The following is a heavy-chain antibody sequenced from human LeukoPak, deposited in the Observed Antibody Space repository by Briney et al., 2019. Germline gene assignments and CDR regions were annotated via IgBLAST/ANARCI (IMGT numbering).Heavy chain of an antibody. J-gene: IGHJ5*02. V-gene: IGHV3-30*18. CDR3: AKPYYYDSSGYYP. CDR1: GFTFSDYY. CDR2: VSYDGSNK. Sequence: PGGSLRLSCAASGFTFSDYYINWIRQAPGKGLERVAVVSYDGSNKYYADSVKGRFTISRDNSKNTLYLQMNSLRPEDTAVYYCAKPYYYDSSGYYPWGQGTLVTVSS. D-gene: IGHD3-22*01.